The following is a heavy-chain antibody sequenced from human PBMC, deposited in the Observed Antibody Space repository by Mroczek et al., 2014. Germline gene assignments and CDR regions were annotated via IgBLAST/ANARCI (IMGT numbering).Heavy chain of an antibody. J-gene: IGHJ4*02. D-gene: IGHD6-19*01. CDR1: GGSISSYY. V-gene: IGHV4-59*01. CDR3: AREAASSGLFDY. Sequence: QVQLQQWGPGLVKPSETLSLTCTVSGGSISSYYWSWIRQPPGKGLEWIGYIYYSGSTNYNPSLKSRVTISVDTSKNQFSLKLSSVTAADTAVYYCAREAASSGLFDYWGQGTLVTVSS. CDR2: IYYSGST.